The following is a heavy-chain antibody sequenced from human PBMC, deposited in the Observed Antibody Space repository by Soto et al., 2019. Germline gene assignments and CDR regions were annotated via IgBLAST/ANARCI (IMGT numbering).Heavy chain of an antibody. D-gene: IGHD3-3*02. CDR2: INGRDGAI. CDR3: ARDHLWAIDY. J-gene: IGHJ4*02. V-gene: IGHV3-48*02. Sequence: GGSLRLSCAASGFSFSVYSMNWVRQAPGKGLEWVSYINGRDGAINYVDSVKGRFTISIDIAKNSLYLQMNSLRDEDTAVYFCARDHLWAIDYWGQGVLVTVSS. CDR1: GFSFSVYS.